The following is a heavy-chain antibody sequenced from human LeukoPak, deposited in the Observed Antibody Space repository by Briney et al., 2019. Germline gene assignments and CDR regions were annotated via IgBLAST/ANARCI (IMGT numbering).Heavy chain of an antibody. CDR1: GYPFTGYY. CDR3: ARLADCSSSSCRSFDY. Sequence: ASVTVSCKASGYPFTGYYLHWVRQAPGQGLEWMGWINPNSGSTNYAQKFQGRVTMTRDTSISTAYMELSRLRSDDTAVYYCARLADCSSSSCRSFDYWGQGTLVTVSS. V-gene: IGHV1-2*02. CDR2: INPNSGST. D-gene: IGHD2-2*01. J-gene: IGHJ4*02.